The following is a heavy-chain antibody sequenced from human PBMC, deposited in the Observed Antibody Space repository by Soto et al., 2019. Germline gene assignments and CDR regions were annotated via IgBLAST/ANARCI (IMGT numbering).Heavy chain of an antibody. J-gene: IGHJ5*02. CDR2: ISSSGSTI. CDR1: GFTFSDYY. Sequence: GVLRLSCAASGFTFSDYYMSWIRQAPGKGLEWVSYISSSGSTIYYADSVKGRFTISRDNAKNSLYLQMNSLRAEDTAVYYCARDRRYGGDNWFDPWGQGTLVTVS. D-gene: IGHD2-21*01. CDR3: ARDRRYGGDNWFDP. V-gene: IGHV3-11*01.